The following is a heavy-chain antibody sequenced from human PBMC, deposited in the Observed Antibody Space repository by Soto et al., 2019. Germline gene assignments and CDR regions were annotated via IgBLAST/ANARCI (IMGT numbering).Heavy chain of an antibody. CDR2: INSDGSST. CDR3: ARGDRCSGGRCLYSYYYYYGMDV. CDR1: GFTFSSYW. Sequence: EVQLVESGGGLVQPGGSLRLSCAASGFTFSSYWMHWVRQAPGKGLVWVSRINSDGSSTSYADSVKGRFTISRDNAKNTLYLQMNSLRAEDTAVYYCARGDRCSGGRCLYSYYYYYGMDVWCQGTTVTVSS. D-gene: IGHD2-15*01. J-gene: IGHJ6*02. V-gene: IGHV3-74*01.